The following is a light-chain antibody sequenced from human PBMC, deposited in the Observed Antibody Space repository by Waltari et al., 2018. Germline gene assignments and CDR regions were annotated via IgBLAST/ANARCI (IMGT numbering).Light chain of an antibody. Sequence: WDQQHPSKAPKLRIYDVSKRASGVSNRFYGAKSGNTASLPISGLQAEDEADYYCSSYTTSTILVFGGGTKLTVL. CDR2: DVS. V-gene: IGLV2-14*04. J-gene: IGLJ3*02. CDR3: SSYTTSTILV.